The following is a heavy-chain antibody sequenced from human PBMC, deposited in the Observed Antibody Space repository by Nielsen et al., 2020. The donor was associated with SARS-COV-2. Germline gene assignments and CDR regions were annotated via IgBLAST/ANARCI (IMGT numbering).Heavy chain of an antibody. D-gene: IGHD1-7*01. J-gene: IGHJ5*02. CDR2: TYYRSKWYN. CDR3: AREGRITGTTDWFDP. CDR1: GDSVSSSSAA. Sequence: SETLSLTCAISGDSVSSSSAAWNWIRQSPSRGLEWLGRTYYRSKWYNDYAVSVKSRITINPDTSKNQFSLHLNSVIPEDTAVYYCAREGRITGTTDWFDPWGQGTLVTVSS. V-gene: IGHV6-1*01.